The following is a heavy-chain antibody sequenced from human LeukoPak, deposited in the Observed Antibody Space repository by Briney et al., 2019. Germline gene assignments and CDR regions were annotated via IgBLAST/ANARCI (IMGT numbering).Heavy chain of an antibody. CDR1: GFTFSSYG. CDR3: ARVRDVVVIAD. Sequence: GGSLRLSCAASGFTFSSYGMHWVRQAPGKGLEWVANVKLDGSEKYYVDSVRGRFTISRDNAKNSLYLQLNSLRAEDTAVYYCARVRDVVVIADWGQGTLVTVSS. V-gene: IGHV3-7*01. D-gene: IGHD2-21*01. CDR2: VKLDGSEK. J-gene: IGHJ4*02.